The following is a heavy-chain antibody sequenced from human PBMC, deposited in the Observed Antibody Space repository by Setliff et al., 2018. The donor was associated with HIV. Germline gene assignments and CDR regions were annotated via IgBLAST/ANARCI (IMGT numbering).Heavy chain of an antibody. CDR2: IYYSGST. D-gene: IGHD3-22*01. CDR1: GGSIWNYY. J-gene: IGHJ3*02. Sequence: PSETLSLTCTVSGGSIWNYYWSWIRQPPGKGLEWIGTIYYSGSTYYNPSLKSRVTISTDTSKNQFSLKLSSVTAADTAVYYCARHSITLVVGVPERDDAFDIWGQGTMVTVSS. CDR3: ARHSITLVVGVPERDDAFDI. V-gene: IGHV4-39*01.